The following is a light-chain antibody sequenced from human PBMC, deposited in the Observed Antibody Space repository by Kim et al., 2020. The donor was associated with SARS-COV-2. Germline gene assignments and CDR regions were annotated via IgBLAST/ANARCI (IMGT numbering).Light chain of an antibody. CDR2: NKS. Sequence: QSVLTQTPSASGTPGQRVTISCSGGNSNIGSNTVNWYQQLPGTAPRLLIFNKSQRPSGVPDRFSGSKSGTSASLAISGLQSEDEGGYYCAAWDDTLSGRWVFGGGTQLTVL. V-gene: IGLV1-44*01. J-gene: IGLJ3*02. CDR1: NSNIGSNT. CDR3: AAWDDTLSGRWV.